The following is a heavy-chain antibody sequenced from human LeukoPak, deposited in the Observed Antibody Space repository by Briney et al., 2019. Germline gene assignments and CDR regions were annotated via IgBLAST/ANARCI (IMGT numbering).Heavy chain of an antibody. CDR3: ARGDYFGSGTSFIDAFDI. CDR1: GFTFSNYW. CDR2: IKQYGSEK. D-gene: IGHD3-10*01. J-gene: IGHJ3*02. Sequence: GGSLRLSCAASGFTFSNYWMSWVRQAPGKGLEWVANIKQYGSEKYYVDSVKGRFTISRDNAKNSLYLQMNSLRAEDTAVYYCARGDYFGSGTSFIDAFDIWGQETMVTVS. V-gene: IGHV3-7*01.